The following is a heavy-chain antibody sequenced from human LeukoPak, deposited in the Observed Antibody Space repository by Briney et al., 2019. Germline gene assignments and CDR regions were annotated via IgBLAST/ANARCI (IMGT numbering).Heavy chain of an antibody. CDR1: GITVSSNY. CDR3: AREVSSGWYGRVHDY. CDR2: IYSGGST. J-gene: IGHJ4*02. Sequence: GGSLRLSCAASGITVSSNYMSWVRQAPGKGPEWVSVIYSGGSTYYADSVKGRFTISRDNSKNTLYLQMNSLRAEDTAVYYCAREVSSGWYGRVHDYWGQGTLVTVSS. D-gene: IGHD6-19*01. V-gene: IGHV3-66*01.